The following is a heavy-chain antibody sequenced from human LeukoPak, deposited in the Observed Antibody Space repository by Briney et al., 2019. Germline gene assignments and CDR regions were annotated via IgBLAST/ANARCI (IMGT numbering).Heavy chain of an antibody. CDR2: ISSSSSYI. CDR1: GFTFSSYS. V-gene: IGHV3-21*01. D-gene: IGHD3-22*01. J-gene: IGHJ4*02. CDR3: ARDSVSPTYYYDSSGYGY. Sequence: GGSLRLSCAASGFTFSSYSMNWVHQAPGKGLEWVSSISSSSSYIYYADSVKGRFTISRDNAKNSLYLQMNSLRAEDTAVYYCARDSVSPTYYYDSSGYGYWGQGTLVTVSS.